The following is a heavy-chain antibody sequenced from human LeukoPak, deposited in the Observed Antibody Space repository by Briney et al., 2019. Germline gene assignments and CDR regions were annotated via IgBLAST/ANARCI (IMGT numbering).Heavy chain of an antibody. J-gene: IGHJ4*02. CDR2: ISGSGGST. D-gene: IGHD5-12*01. V-gene: IGHV3-23*01. CDR3: AKAGGYSGLDY. CDR1: GFTFSSYA. Sequence: GGSLRLSCAASGFTFSSYAMSWVRQAPGKGLEWVSAISGSGGSTYYADSVKGPFTISRDNSQNTLYLQMNSLRAEATPVYYCAKAGGYSGLDYWGQGTLVTVSS.